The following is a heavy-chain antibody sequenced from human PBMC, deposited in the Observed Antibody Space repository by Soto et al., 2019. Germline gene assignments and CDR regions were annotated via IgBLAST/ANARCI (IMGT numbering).Heavy chain of an antibody. D-gene: IGHD3-3*01. J-gene: IGHJ6*03. V-gene: IGHV4-39*01. Sequence: SETLSLTCTVSGGSISSSSYYWGWICQLPGKGLEWIGSIYYSGSTYYNPSLKSRVTISVDTSKNQFSLKLSSVTAADTAVYYCALWSGYRQRYYYYMDVWGKGTTVTVSS. CDR3: ALWSGYRQRYYYYMDV. CDR1: GGSISSSSYY. CDR2: IYYSGST.